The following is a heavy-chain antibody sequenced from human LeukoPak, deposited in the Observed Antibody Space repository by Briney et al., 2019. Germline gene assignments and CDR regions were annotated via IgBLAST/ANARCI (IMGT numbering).Heavy chain of an antibody. CDR1: GGTFSSYA. D-gene: IGHD3-22*01. Sequence: SVKVSCKASGGTFSSYAISWVRQAPGQGLEWMGRINPIFGTANSAQKFKAEVTITTDEFTCTAYVELSSLRSEDTAVYYCARNAHYYDSSGYYYPYYFDYWGQGTLVTVSS. CDR2: INPIFGTA. V-gene: IGHV1-69*05. J-gene: IGHJ4*02. CDR3: ARNAHYYDSSGYYYPYYFDY.